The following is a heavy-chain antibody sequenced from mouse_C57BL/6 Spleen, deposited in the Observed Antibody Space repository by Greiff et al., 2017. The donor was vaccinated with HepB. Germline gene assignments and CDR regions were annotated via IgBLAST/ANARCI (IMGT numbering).Heavy chain of an antibody. V-gene: IGHV1-82*01. CDR1: GYAFSSSW. CDR3: ARNYGSSCADWYFDV. D-gene: IGHD1-1*01. Sequence: VQLQQSGPELVKPGASVKISCKASGYAFSSSWMNWVKQRPGKGLEWIGRIYPGDGDTNYNGKFKGKATLTADKSSSTAYMQLSSLTSEDSAVYVCARNYGSSCADWYFDVWGTGTTVTVSS. CDR2: IYPGDGDT. J-gene: IGHJ1*03.